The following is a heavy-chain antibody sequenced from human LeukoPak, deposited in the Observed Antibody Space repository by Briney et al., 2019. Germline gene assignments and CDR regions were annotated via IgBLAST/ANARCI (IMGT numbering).Heavy chain of an antibody. V-gene: IGHV3-7*01. CDR2: VKQDGSEK. CDR1: GFTFNTYW. J-gene: IGHJ4*02. CDR3: YYYDSSGSY. Sequence: GGSLRLSCAASGFTFNTYWMSWVRQAPGKGLEWVANVKQDGSEKYYVDSVKGRFTISRDNAKNSLYLQMNSLRVEDTAVYYSYYYDSSGSYWGQGTLVTVSS. D-gene: IGHD3-22*01.